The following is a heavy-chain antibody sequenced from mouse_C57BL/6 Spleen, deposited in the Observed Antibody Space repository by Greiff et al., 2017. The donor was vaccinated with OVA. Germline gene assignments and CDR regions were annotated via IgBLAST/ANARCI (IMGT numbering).Heavy chain of an antibody. CDR2: INYDGSST. CDR1: GFTFSDYY. D-gene: IGHD1-1*01. V-gene: IGHV5-16*01. Sequence: DVKLVESEGGLVQPGSSMKLSCTASGFTFSDYYMAWVRQVPEKGLEWVANINYDGSSTYYLDSLKSRFIISRDNAKNILYLQMSSLKSEDTATYYCAREDYYGSSSYYFDYWGQGTTLTVSS. J-gene: IGHJ2*01. CDR3: AREDYYGSSSYYFDY.